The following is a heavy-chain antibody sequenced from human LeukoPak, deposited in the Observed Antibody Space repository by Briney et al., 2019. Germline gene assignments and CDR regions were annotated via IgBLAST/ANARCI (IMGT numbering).Heavy chain of an antibody. CDR1: GYTFTGYY. J-gene: IGHJ4*02. Sequence: ASVKVSCKASGYTFTGYYMHWVRQAPGQGLEWMGWINPNSGGTNYAQKFQGRVTMTRDTSISTAYMELSRLRSDDTAVYYCARNVIPYFSGSGSPYNVDVRQNSYFDFWGQGTLVTVSS. CDR2: INPNSGGT. V-gene: IGHV1-2*02. CDR3: ARNVIPYFSGSGSPYNVDVRQNSYFDF. D-gene: IGHD3-10*01.